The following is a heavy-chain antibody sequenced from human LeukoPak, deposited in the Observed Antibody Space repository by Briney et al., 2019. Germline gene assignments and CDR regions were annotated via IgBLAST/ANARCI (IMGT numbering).Heavy chain of an antibody. J-gene: IGHJ5*02. CDR2: INHNGST. Sequence: SETLSLTCAVYGGSFSGYYWSWIRQPPGKGLEWIGEINHNGSTNYNPSLKSRVTISVDTSKNQFSLKLSSVTAADTAVYYCARYIVVVPAAIGNWFDPWGQGTLVTVSS. D-gene: IGHD2-2*01. CDR3: ARYIVVVPAAIGNWFDP. V-gene: IGHV4-34*01. CDR1: GGSFSGYY.